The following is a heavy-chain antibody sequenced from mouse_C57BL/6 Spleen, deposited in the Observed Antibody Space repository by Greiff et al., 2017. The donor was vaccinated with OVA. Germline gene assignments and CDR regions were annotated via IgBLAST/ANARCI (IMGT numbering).Heavy chain of an antibody. V-gene: IGHV1-50*01. CDR2: IDPSDSYT. J-gene: IGHJ1*03. CDR3: ARGGASYWYFDV. Sequence: QVQLQQSGAELVKPGASVKLSCKASGYTFTSYWMQWVKPRPGQGLEWIGEIDPSDSYTNYNQKFKGKATLTVDTSSSPAYMQLSSLTSEDSAVYYCARGGASYWYFDVWGTGTTVTVSS. D-gene: IGHD6-1*01. CDR1: GYTFTSYW.